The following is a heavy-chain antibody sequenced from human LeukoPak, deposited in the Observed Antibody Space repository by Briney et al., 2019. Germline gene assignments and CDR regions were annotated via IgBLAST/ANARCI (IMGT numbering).Heavy chain of an antibody. CDR3: ARDPAYGDYVGAFDI. J-gene: IGHJ3*02. CDR1: GFTFSSYE. Sequence: PGGSLRLSCAASGFTFSSYEMNWVRQAPGKGLEWVSYISSSGSTIYYADSVKDRFTISRDNAKNSLYLQMNSLRAEDTAVYYCARDPAYGDYVGAFDIWGQGTMVTVSS. V-gene: IGHV3-48*03. CDR2: ISSSGSTI. D-gene: IGHD4-17*01.